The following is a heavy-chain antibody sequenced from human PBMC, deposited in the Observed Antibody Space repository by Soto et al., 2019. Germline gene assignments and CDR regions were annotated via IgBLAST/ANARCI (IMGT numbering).Heavy chain of an antibody. CDR1: GFPFNNAW. Sequence: GGSLRLSWAASGFPFNNAWINWVRQVTGKGLEWVGRVKSKADGGSGDYAAPVKGRFVVSRDDSKDIVYLQMNSLKIEDTGVYYCTTDSRTTLPEIRFDYWGHGTQVTVSS. V-gene: IGHV3-15*07. CDR3: TTDSRTTLPEIRFDY. J-gene: IGHJ4*01. D-gene: IGHD1-26*01. CDR2: VKSKADGGSG.